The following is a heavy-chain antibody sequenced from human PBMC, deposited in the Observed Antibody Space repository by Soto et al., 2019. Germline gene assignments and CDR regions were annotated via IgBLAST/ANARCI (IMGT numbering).Heavy chain of an antibody. CDR3: ARISFYENGGYHYPGSIGY. CDR2: IYPGDSDT. D-gene: IGHD3-22*01. J-gene: IGHJ4*02. CDR1: EYMFTNYW. V-gene: IGHV5-51*01. Sequence: LGESLKISCKGSEYMFTNYWIGWVRQMPGKGLEWMGIIYPGDSDTRYSPSFQGQVTISADKSINTAYLQWSSLRPSDTAMYYCARISFYENGGYHYPGSIGYWGQGTLVXVSS.